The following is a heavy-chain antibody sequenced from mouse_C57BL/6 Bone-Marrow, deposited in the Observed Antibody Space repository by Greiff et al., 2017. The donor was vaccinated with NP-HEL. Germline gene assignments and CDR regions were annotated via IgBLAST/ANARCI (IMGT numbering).Heavy chain of an antibody. CDR3: ARGEDIYDYDEIYYYAMDD. D-gene: IGHD2-4*01. J-gene: IGHJ4*01. V-gene: IGHV1-12*01. CDR1: GYTFTSYN. CDR2: IYPGNGDT. Sequence: QVQLQQSGAELVRPGASVKMSCKASGYTFTSYNMHWVKQTPRQGLEWIGAIYPGNGDTSYNQKFKGKATLTVDKSSSTAYMQLSSLTSEDSAVYFSARGEDIYDYDEIYYYAMDDWGQETSVTVSS.